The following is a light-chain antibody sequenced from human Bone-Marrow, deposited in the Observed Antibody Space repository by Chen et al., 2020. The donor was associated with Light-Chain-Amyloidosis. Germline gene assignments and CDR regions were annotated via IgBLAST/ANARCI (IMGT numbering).Light chain of an antibody. CDR1: NLGSTS. J-gene: IGLJ3*02. CDR3: QVWDRGSDRPV. Sequence: SYVLTQPSSVSVAPGQTATIACGGNNLGSTSVHWYQQTPGKAPLLVVYVDSDRPSGIPERLSGSSSRTAASLNISRVEAEDEADYYYQVWDRGSDRPVFGGGTKLTVL. CDR2: VDS. V-gene: IGLV3-21*02.